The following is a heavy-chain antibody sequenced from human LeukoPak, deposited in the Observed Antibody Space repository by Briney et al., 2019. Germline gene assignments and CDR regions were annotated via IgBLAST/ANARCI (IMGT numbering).Heavy chain of an antibody. CDR3: ARESPNYYDSSGYYLGAFDI. CDR1: GGSISSYY. J-gene: IGHJ3*02. Sequence: SETLSLTCTVSGGSISSYYWSWIRQPAGKGLEWIGRIYTSGSTNYNPSLKSRVTMSVDTSKNQFSLKLSSVTAADTAVYYCARESPNYYDSSGYYLGAFDIWGQGTMATVSS. D-gene: IGHD3-22*01. V-gene: IGHV4-4*07. CDR2: IYTSGST.